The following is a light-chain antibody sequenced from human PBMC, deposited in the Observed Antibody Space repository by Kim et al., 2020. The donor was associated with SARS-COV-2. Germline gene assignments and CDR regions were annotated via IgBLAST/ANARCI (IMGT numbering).Light chain of an antibody. CDR2: NSS. J-gene: IGKJ4*01. CDR1: QSIGSW. CDR3: QQYDKYPLT. Sequence: ASVGDRVTITCRASQSIGSWLAWYQQKPGKAPKLLICNSSSLESGVPSSFSGSGSGTGFTLTISSLQPDDFATYYCQQYDKYPLTFGGGTKVDIK. V-gene: IGKV1-5*03.